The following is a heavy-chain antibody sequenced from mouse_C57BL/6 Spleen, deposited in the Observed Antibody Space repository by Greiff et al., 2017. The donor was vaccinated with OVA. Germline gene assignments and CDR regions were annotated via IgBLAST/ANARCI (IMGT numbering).Heavy chain of an antibody. Sequence: QVQLQQSGAELARPGASVKLSCKASGYTFTSYGISWVKQRTGQGLEWIGEIYPRSGNTYYNEKFKGKATLTADKSSSTAYMELRSLTSEDYAVYFCARVTTVVDRWYFDVWGTGTTVTVSS. CDR1: GYTFTSYG. D-gene: IGHD1-1*01. CDR3: ARVTTVVDRWYFDV. CDR2: IYPRSGNT. J-gene: IGHJ1*03. V-gene: IGHV1-81*01.